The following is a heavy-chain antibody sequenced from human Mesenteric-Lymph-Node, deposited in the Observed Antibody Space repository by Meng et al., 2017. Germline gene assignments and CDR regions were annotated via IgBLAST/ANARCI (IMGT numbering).Heavy chain of an antibody. CDR2: IYPDESNT. CDR3: ARLIVVVPPAMGPFDY. CDR1: GGTFSSYA. J-gene: IGHJ4*02. V-gene: IGHV5-51*01. D-gene: IGHD2-2*01. Sequence: KVSCKASGGTFSSYAISWVRQAPGQGLEWMGIIYPDESNTLYSPSFQGQVTFSVDKSISTAYLQWSSLKAPDTAMYYCARLIVVVPPAMGPFDYWGQGTLVTVSS.